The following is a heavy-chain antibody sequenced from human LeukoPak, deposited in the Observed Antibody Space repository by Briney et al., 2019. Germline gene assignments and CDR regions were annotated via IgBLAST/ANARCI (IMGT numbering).Heavy chain of an antibody. CDR2: ISGSGGST. Sequence: PGGSLRLSCAVSGFTFSSCSMNWVRQAPGKGLEWVSAISGSGGSTYCADSVKGRFTISRDDAKNSLYLQMNSLRAEDTAVYYCARDGPAAIRMDVWGKGTTVTVSS. CDR1: GFTFSSCS. D-gene: IGHD2-2*01. V-gene: IGHV3-21*01. J-gene: IGHJ6*03. CDR3: ARDGPAAIRMDV.